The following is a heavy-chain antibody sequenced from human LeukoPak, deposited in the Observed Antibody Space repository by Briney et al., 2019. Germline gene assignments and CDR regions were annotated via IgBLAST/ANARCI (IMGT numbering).Heavy chain of an antibody. V-gene: IGHV4-39*07. CDR2: IYYSGTT. D-gene: IGHD1-26*01. Sequence: SETLSLTCTVSGASINSSSYYWGWIRQSPGKGLDWIGSIYYSGTTYYNPSLKSRVTISVDTSTNQFSLKLNSVAAADTAVYYCARIVGLVTFDYWGQGTLVTVSS. CDR3: ARIVGLVTFDY. J-gene: IGHJ4*02. CDR1: GASINSSSYY.